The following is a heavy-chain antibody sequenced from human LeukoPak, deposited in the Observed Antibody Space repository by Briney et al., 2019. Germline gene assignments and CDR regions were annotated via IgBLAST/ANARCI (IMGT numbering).Heavy chain of an antibody. Sequence: ASVKVSCKASGYTFISYYMHWVRQAPGQGLEWMGIINPDVGSTSDAQKFQGRVTMTRDTSTSTVYMELSSLRSEDTAIYYCARAVRGVIGYDFYMDVWGEGTTVTISS. V-gene: IGHV1-46*01. CDR1: GYTFISYY. D-gene: IGHD3-10*02. CDR3: ARAVRGVIGYDFYMDV. CDR2: INPDVGST. J-gene: IGHJ6*03.